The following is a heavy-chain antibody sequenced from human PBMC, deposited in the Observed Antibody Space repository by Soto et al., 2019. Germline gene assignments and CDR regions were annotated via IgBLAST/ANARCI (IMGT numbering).Heavy chain of an antibody. CDR3: ARDRRYGDSPGAFDI. V-gene: IGHV4-59*01. Sequence: QVQLQESGPGLVKPSETLSLTCTVSGDSISSYYWMWIRQPPGKGLEWIGYIYYSGNTNYNPSLKSRVTISVDTSKNQCSLKLNSVTAADTAVYYCARDRRYGDSPGAFDIWGQGTMVTVSS. J-gene: IGHJ3*02. CDR2: IYYSGNT. CDR1: GDSISSYY. D-gene: IGHD4-17*01.